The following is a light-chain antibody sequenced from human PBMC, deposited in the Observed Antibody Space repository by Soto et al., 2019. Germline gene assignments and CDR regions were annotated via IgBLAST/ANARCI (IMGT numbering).Light chain of an antibody. CDR1: QSVSSS. Sequence: TQSPGTLSLSPGERATLSCRASQSVSSSYLAWHQQKPGQVPKLLISKASSLESGVPSRFSGSGSGTEFTLTISSLQPDDSATYYCQQYNSYRAFGQGTKVDTK. J-gene: IGKJ1*01. V-gene: IGKV1-5*03. CDR3: QQYNSYRA. CDR2: KAS.